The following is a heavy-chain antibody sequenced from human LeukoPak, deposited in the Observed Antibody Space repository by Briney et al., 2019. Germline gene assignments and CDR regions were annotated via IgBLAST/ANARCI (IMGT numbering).Heavy chain of an antibody. CDR3: ARELGYGGNGGRDY. V-gene: IGHV3-20*04. J-gene: IGHJ4*02. Sequence: PGGSLRLSCAASGFTFDDYGMSWVRHAPGKGLEWVFFFTCNGVCTAYSDSVKGRFTISIANAKNSLYLQMTSLRAEDTALYYCARELGYGGNGGRDYWGQGTLVTVSS. D-gene: IGHD4-23*01. CDR1: GFTFDDYG. CDR2: FTCNGVCT.